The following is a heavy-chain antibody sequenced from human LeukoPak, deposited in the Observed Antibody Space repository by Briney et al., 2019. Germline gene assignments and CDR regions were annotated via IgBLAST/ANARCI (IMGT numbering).Heavy chain of an antibody. CDR2: IRYDGINK. CDR3: AKDGYGSGSYTYYYYYYYMDV. CDR1: GFIFSSYG. V-gene: IGHV3-30*02. J-gene: IGHJ6*03. Sequence: PGGSLRLSCAASGFIFSSYGMHWVRQAPGKGLEWVAFIRYDGINKYYADSVKGRFTISRDNSKNTLYLQMNSLRAEDTAVYYCAKDGYGSGSYTYYYYYYYMDVWGKGTTVTVSS. D-gene: IGHD3-10*01.